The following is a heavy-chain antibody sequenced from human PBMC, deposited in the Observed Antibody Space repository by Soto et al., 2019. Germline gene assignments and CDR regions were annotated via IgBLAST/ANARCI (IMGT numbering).Heavy chain of an antibody. D-gene: IGHD2-21*01. V-gene: IGHV4-39*01. J-gene: IGHJ5*02. CDR2: IFYSGST. Sequence: SETLSLTCSVSGGSISTSRSYWALIRQPPGKGLEWLANIFYSGSTFYNPSLASRVSVSVDTSKNEFSLKLRSVTAADTAVYYCARQPTTGDTDLWFDPWGQGTLVTVPQ. CDR1: GGSISTSRSY. CDR3: ARQPTTGDTDLWFDP.